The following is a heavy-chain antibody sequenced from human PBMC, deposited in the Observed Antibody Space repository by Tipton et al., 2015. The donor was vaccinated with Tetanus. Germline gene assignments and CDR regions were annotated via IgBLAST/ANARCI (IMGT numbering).Heavy chain of an antibody. V-gene: IGHV4-59*01. J-gene: IGHJ4*02. CDR3: ARGVWFGPGPRYYFDY. Sequence: TLSLTCTLSGGSISSYYWSWVRQPPGKGLEWLGYVFYSGSTDLNPSLKSRVTIFVDTSNNLFSLKLTSVTTADTAVYYCARGVWFGPGPRYYFDYWGQGTLFTVSS. CDR2: VFYSGST. D-gene: IGHD3-10*01. CDR1: GGSISSYY.